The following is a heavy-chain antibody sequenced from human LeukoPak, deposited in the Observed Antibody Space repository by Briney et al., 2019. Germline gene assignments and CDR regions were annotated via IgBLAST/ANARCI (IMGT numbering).Heavy chain of an antibody. J-gene: IGHJ4*02. Sequence: GGSLRLSCAASGFTFSIYSMNWVRQAPGKGLEWVSSISSSSSYIYYADSVKGRFTISRDNAKNSLYLQMNSLRAEDTAVYYCARALATHYYDSSGYYCDYWGQGTLVTVSS. CDR1: GFTFSIYS. CDR2: ISSSSSYI. D-gene: IGHD3-22*01. V-gene: IGHV3-21*01. CDR3: ARALATHYYDSSGYYCDY.